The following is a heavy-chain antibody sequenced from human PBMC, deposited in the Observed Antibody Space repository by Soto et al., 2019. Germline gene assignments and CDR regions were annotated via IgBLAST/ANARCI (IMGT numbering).Heavy chain of an antibody. D-gene: IGHD3-22*01. CDR1: GFAFSPFA. J-gene: IGHJ4*02. CDR3: ARDQLRPGILYSLGVLLPEYGL. CDR2: ISVSGNNA. Sequence: PGGSLRLPCAASGFAFSPFAMTGVRQAPGKGLEWVAAISVSGNNAYYADSVKGRFTISRDNSQNSVFLQMSSLRADDTAVYYCARDQLRPGILYSLGVLLPEYGLWGQGTLVTVSS. V-gene: IGHV3-23*01.